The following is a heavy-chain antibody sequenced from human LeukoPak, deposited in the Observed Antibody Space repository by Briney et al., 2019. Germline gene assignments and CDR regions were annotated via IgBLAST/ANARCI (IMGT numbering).Heavy chain of an antibody. CDR2: ISGSGGST. CDR1: GFTFSSYA. D-gene: IGHD3-10*01. V-gene: IGHV3-23*01. J-gene: IGHJ4*02. CDR3: AKSRGYGSGKIDY. Sequence: GGSLRLSCAASGFTFSSYAMSWVRQAPGQGLKWCTGISGSGGSTYYAASVKGRFTISRDNSKNTLYLQMNSLRAEDTAVYYCAKSRGYGSGKIDYWGQGTLVTVSS.